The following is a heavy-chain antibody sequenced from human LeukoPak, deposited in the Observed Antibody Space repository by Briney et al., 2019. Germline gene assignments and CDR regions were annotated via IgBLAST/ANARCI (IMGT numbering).Heavy chain of an antibody. CDR2: IYYSGST. CDR1: GGSISSSSYY. V-gene: IGHV4-39*01. J-gene: IGHJ3*02. D-gene: IGHD3-10*01. CDR3: AMDRGEWFGELLLGAFDI. Sequence: SETLSLTCTVSGGSISSSSYYWGWIRQPPGKGLEWIGGIYYSGSTYYNPSLKSRATITVDTSKNQFSLKLSSVTAADTAVYYCAMDRGEWFGELLLGAFDIWGQGTMVTVSS.